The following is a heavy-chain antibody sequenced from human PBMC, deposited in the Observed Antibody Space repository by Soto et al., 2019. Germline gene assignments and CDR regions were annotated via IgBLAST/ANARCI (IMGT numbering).Heavy chain of an antibody. CDR1: SGSLIGYS. V-gene: IGHV4-34*01. CDR3: ARLNGYCISTNCHGYYGMDV. D-gene: IGHD2-2*03. J-gene: IGHJ6*02. Sequence: PETLSLTCAVYSGSLIGYSWSWIRQPPGKGLEWLGEIKDNGIPNYNPSLKSRVTISVATSDNHFSLKLTSLTAADTAVYYCARLNGYCISTNCHGYYGMDVWGQGTTVT. CDR2: IKDNGIP.